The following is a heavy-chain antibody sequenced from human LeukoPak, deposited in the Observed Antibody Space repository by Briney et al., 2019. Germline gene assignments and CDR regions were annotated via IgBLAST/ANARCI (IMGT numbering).Heavy chain of an antibody. CDR3: ANFVEMATMDPLNDAFDI. CDR2: IRYDGSNK. V-gene: IGHV3-30*02. Sequence: GGSLRLSCAVSGFSLSDYGIHWVRQAPGKGLEWVAFIRYDGSNKYYADSVKGRFTISRDNSKNTLYLQMNSLRAEDTAVYYCANFVEMATMDPLNDAFDIWGQGTMVTVSP. CDR1: GFSLSDYG. J-gene: IGHJ3*02. D-gene: IGHD5-24*01.